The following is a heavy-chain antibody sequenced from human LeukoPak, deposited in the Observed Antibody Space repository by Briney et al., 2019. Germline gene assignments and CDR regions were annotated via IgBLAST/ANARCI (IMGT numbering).Heavy chain of an antibody. CDR2: IWYDGSNK. CDR3: ARSYSNHLFGMDV. J-gene: IGHJ6*02. V-gene: IGHV3-33*01. CDR1: GFTFSNYG. Sequence: GGSLRLSCAASGFTFSNYGMHWVRQAPGKGLEWVAVIWYDGSNKYYADSVKGRFTISRDNSKIILYLQINSLRAEDTAVYYCARSYSNHLFGMDVWGQGTAVTVSS. D-gene: IGHD4-11*01.